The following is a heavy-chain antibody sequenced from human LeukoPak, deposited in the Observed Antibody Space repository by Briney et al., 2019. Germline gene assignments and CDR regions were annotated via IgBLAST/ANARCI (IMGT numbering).Heavy chain of an antibody. CDR2: IYYSGST. CDR1: GGSISSYY. D-gene: IGHD1-26*01. V-gene: IGHV4-59*01. CDR3: ARALLEPQVGATSVAFDI. Sequence: SETLSLTCTASGGSISSYYWSWIRQPPGKGLEWIGYIYYSGSTNYNPSLKSRVTISVDTSKNQFSLKLSSVTAADTAVYYCARALLEPQVGATSVAFDIWGQGTMVTVSS. J-gene: IGHJ3*02.